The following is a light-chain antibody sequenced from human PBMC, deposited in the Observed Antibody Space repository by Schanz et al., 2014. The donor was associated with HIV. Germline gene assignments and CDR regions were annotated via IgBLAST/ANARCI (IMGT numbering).Light chain of an antibody. CDR3: QYFGNSGGT. CDR2: GAS. Sequence: EIVLTQSPATLSLSPGERATLSCGASQSVSRFLAWYQQKPGQAPRLLIYGASSRAAGIPDRFSGTGSGTDFTLTISSLEPEDFAVYYCQYFGNSGGTFGGGTKVEIK. J-gene: IGKJ4*01. CDR1: QSVSRF. V-gene: IGKV3-20*01.